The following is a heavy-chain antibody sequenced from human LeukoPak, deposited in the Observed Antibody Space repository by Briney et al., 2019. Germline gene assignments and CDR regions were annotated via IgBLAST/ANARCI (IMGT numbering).Heavy chain of an antibody. Sequence: SGTLSLTCTVSGGSISSYYWSWIRQPPGKGLEWIGYIYYSGSTNYNPSLKSRVTISVDTSKNQFSLKLSSVTAADTAVYYCARDLTHFDYWGQGTLVTVSS. V-gene: IGHV4-59*01. CDR1: GGSISSYY. CDR3: ARDLTHFDY. D-gene: IGHD4-23*01. J-gene: IGHJ4*02. CDR2: IYYSGST.